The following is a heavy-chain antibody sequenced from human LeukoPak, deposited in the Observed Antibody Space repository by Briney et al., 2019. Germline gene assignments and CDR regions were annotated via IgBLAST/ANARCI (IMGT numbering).Heavy chain of an antibody. Sequence: SGGSLRLSCAAAGFTFSTYVVQWVRQAPGKGLEWVAFIASDGSKIYYADSVKGRFTISRDNSKNTLYLQMNSLRAEDTAVYYCARDWGYYGSGSYYEDWGQGTLVTVSS. CDR2: IASDGSKI. V-gene: IGHV3-30*02. D-gene: IGHD3-10*01. CDR3: ARDWGYYGSGSYYED. CDR1: GFTFSTYV. J-gene: IGHJ4*02.